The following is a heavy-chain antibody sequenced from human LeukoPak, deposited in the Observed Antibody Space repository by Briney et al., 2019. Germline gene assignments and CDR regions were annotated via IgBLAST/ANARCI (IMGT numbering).Heavy chain of an antibody. CDR3: ARAGSAWQYYFDY. J-gene: IGHJ4*02. D-gene: IGHD3-10*01. CDR1: GFTFSSYA. Sequence: GGSLRLSCAASGFTFSSYAMHWVRQAPGKGLEWVSSISSSSSYIYYADSVKGRFTISRDNAKNSLYLQMNSLRAEDTAVYYCARAGSAWQYYFDYWGQGTLVTVSS. V-gene: IGHV3-21*01. CDR2: ISSSSSYI.